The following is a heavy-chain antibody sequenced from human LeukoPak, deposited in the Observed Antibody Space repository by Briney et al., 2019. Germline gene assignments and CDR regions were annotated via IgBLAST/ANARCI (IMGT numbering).Heavy chain of an antibody. CDR3: ARLLWMGYYGSGSYYGDYYFDY. J-gene: IGHJ4*02. CDR2: MYYSGRT. D-gene: IGHD3-10*01. V-gene: IGHV4-38-2*02. CDR1: GYSINSGYY. Sequence: SETLCLTCTVSGYSINSGYYWGWIRQPPGKGLEWIGSMYYSGRTYYNPSLKSRVTISVDTTKNQFSLKLSSVTAADTAVYYCARLLWMGYYGSGSYYGDYYFDYWGQGTLVTVSS.